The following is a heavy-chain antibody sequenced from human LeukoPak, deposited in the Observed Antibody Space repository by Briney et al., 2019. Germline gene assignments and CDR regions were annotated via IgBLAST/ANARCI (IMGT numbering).Heavy chain of an antibody. J-gene: IGHJ5*02. D-gene: IGHD6-19*01. CDR1: GGAFSSYA. CDR3: ARDPGVAVADIPFWFDP. CDR2: IIPIFGTA. V-gene: IGHV1-69*06. Sequence: SVKVSCKASGGAFSSYAISWVRPAPGQRLEWMGGIIPIFGTANYAQKFQGRVTITADKSTSTAYMELSSLRSEDTAVYYCARDPGVAVADIPFWFDPWGQGTLVTVSS.